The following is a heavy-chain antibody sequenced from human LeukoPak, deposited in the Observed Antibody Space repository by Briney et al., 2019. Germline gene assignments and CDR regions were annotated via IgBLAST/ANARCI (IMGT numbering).Heavy chain of an antibody. D-gene: IGHD6-13*01. J-gene: IGHJ6*02. Sequence: GGSLRLSCAASGFTFSSYSMNWVRQAPGKGLEWVSDIRSDSFTATYADSVKGRFTISRDNSKNSLYLQMNSLRAEDTAVYYCARGSGASSSWAGDYYYGMDVWGQGTTVTVSS. CDR2: IRSDSFTA. CDR3: ARGSGASSSWAGDYYYGMDV. V-gene: IGHV3-48*04. CDR1: GFTFSSYS.